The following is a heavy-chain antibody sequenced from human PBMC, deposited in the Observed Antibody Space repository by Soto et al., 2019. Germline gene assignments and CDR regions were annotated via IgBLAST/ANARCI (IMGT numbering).Heavy chain of an antibody. CDR2: ISSDGSTT. Sequence: EVQLVESGGGLVQPGGSLRLSCAASGFTFRGYWMHWVRQAPGKGLVWVSRISSDGSTTKYADSVKGRFTISRDNAKNTMYLQMNSLRAEDTAVYYCARDNGDYFDYWGQGSLVTAAS. V-gene: IGHV3-74*01. CDR1: GFTFRGYW. CDR3: ARDNGDYFDY. J-gene: IGHJ4*02. D-gene: IGHD4-17*01.